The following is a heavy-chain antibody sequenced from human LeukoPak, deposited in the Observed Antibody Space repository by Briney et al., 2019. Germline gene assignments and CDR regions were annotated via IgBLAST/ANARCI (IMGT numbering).Heavy chain of an antibody. D-gene: IGHD3-22*01. CDR2: MNHGGVT. CDR3: ALCESGAYYDAY. CDR1: GGSFSDYY. V-gene: IGHV4-34*01. J-gene: IGHJ4*02. Sequence: SETLSLTCAVYGGSFSDYYWIRQSPGKGLEWIGKMNHGGVTNYSPFLKSRVTISIDASKNHFSLKLTSMTAADTAVYYCALCESGAYYDAYWGQGTLVTVSS.